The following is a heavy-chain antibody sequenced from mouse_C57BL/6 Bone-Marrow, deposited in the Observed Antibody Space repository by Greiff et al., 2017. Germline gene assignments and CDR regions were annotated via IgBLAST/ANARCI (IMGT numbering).Heavy chain of an antibody. Sequence: QVQLQQPGAELVKPGASVKLSCKASGYTFTSYWLNWVKQRPGQGLEWIGYINPRSGYYKSNQKFTDKATLTADKSSSTAYMQLSSMTYEDSAVYYCARLCAFAYWGQGTLVTVSA. CDR1: GYTFTSYW. CDR3: ARLCAFAY. V-gene: IGHV1-7*01. D-gene: IGHD1-1*02. J-gene: IGHJ3*01. CDR2: INPRSGYY.